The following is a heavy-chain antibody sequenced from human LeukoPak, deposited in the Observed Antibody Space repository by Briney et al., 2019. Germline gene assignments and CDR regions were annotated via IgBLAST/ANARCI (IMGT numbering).Heavy chain of an antibody. J-gene: IGHJ3*02. Sequence: SETLSLTCTVSGGSISSGSYYWSWIRQPAGKGLEWIGRIYTSGSTNYNPSLKSRVTISVDTSKNRFSLKLSSVTAADTAVYYCARESGGSYGDDKDAFDIWGQGTMVTVSS. D-gene: IGHD1-26*01. V-gene: IGHV4-61*02. CDR3: ARESGGSYGDDKDAFDI. CDR2: IYTSGST. CDR1: GGSISSGSYY.